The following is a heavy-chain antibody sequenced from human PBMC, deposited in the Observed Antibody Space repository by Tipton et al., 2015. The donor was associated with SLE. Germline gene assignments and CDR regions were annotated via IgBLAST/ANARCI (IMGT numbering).Heavy chain of an antibody. V-gene: IGHV1-2*06. CDR1: GYTFTGYY. CDR2: INPNSGGT. J-gene: IGHJ6*02. CDR3: ARGYCSGGSCYRYGMDV. Sequence: QLVQSGAEVKKPGASVKVSCKASGYTFTGYYMHWVRQAPGQGLEWMGRINPNSGGTNYVQKFQGRVTMTRDTSISTAYMELSRLRSDDTAVYYCARGYCSGGSCYRYGMDVWGQGTTVTVSS. D-gene: IGHD2-15*01.